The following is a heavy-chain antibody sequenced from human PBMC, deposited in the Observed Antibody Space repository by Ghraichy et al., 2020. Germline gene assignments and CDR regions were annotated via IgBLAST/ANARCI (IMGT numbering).Heavy chain of an antibody. CDR1: GFTFSSYW. CDR3: ARRVAVAVTWIWYLDL. Sequence: GGSLRLSCAASGFTFSSYWMSWVRQAPGKGLEWVANIKPDVSERYYLDSVKGRFTISRDNAENSLYLQMHSLRAEDTAVYYCARRVAVAVTWIWYLDLWVRGTLFSVSS. D-gene: IGHD2-15*01. CDR2: IKPDVSER. J-gene: IGHJ2*01. V-gene: IGHV3-7*03.